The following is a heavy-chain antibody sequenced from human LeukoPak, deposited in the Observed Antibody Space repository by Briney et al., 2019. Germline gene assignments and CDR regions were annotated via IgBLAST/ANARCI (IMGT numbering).Heavy chain of an antibody. V-gene: IGHV4-39*07. Sequence: PSETLSLTCTVSGGSISSSAYHWGWIRQPPGKGLEWIGTINYGGNTYYNLSLKSRVIIFLDTSKNQFSLKVSSVTAADTAVYYCARNARYNWFDPWGQGTLVTVSS. CDR1: GGSISSSAYH. J-gene: IGHJ5*02. CDR3: ARNARYNWFDP. CDR2: INYGGNT.